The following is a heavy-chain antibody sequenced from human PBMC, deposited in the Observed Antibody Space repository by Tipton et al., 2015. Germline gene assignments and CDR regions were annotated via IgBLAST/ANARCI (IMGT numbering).Heavy chain of an antibody. D-gene: IGHD3-22*01. J-gene: IGHJ5*02. V-gene: IGHV3-11*01. CDR2: ISSYSGTTI. CDR3: AKAGYYDSGGHYANWFDP. CDR1: GFTFSDYF. Sequence: GSLRLSCAASGFTFSDYFLSWIRQAPGKGLEWVSYISSYSGTTIYYADSVKGRFTISRDNAKNSLYLQMNSLRAEDTAVYYCAKAGYYDSGGHYANWFDPWGQGTLVIVSS.